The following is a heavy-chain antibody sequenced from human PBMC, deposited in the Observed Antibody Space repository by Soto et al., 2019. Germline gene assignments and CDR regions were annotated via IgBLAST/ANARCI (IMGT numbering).Heavy chain of an antibody. J-gene: IGHJ4*02. D-gene: IGHD6-6*01. CDR1: GGTFSSYA. V-gene: IGHV1-69*13. Sequence: ASVKVSCKASGGTFSSYAISWVRQAPGQGLEWMGGIIPIFGTANYAQKFQGRVTITADESTSTAYMELSSLRSEDTAVYYCARESRGYSSSYFDYWGQGTLVTVSS. CDR3: ARESRGYSSSYFDY. CDR2: IIPIFGTA.